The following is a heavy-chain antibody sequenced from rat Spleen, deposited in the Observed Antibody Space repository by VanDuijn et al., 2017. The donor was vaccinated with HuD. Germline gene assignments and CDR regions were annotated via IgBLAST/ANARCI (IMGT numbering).Heavy chain of an antibody. CDR1: GFTFSDYS. Sequence: EVQLVESGGGLVQPGRPLKLSCAASGFTFSDYSMAWVRQAPKEGPEWVAYISTAGSNTFYRDSVKGRFTISRDNAKSTLYLQMDSLKSEDTATYYCTTWDYWHNRFDYWGQGVMVTVSS. J-gene: IGHJ2*01. V-gene: IGHV5-27*01. CDR3: TTWDYWHNRFDY. CDR2: ISTAGSNT. D-gene: IGHD1-6*01.